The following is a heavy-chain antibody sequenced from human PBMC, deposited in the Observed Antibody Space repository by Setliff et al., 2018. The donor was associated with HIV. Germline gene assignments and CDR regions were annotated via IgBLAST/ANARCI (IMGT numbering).Heavy chain of an antibody. CDR1: GFTFSSYT. CDR3: ARGRGYSYGYNAFDI. Sequence: GGSLRLSCAASGFTFSSYTMNWVRQAPGKGLEWVSYISSSGNTIYYADSVKGRFTISRDNAKNSLYLQMNSLRAEDTAVYYCARGRGYSYGYNAFDIWGLGTMVTVSS. V-gene: IGHV3-48*04. CDR2: ISSSGNTI. D-gene: IGHD5-18*01. J-gene: IGHJ3*02.